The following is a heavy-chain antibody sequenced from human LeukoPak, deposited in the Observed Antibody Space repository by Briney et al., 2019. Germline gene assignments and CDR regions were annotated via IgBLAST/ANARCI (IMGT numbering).Heavy chain of an antibody. V-gene: IGHV3-23*01. CDR1: GFTFSNSA. J-gene: IGHJ4*02. Sequence: PGGSLRLSCAASGFTFSNSAMTWVRQTPGEGLEWVSAISDSGGDTIYTDSVKGRFAISRDNAKNTLWLQMNSLKSEDTAVYYCTTHRGYSSGPTFDYWGQGALVTVSS. D-gene: IGHD6-25*01. CDR2: ISDSGGDT. CDR3: TTHRGYSSGPTFDY.